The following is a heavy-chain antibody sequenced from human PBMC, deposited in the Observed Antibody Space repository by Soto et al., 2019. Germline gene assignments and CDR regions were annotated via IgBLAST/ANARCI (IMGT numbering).Heavy chain of an antibody. D-gene: IGHD4-17*01. V-gene: IGHV3-11*01. Sequence: QVQLVEAGGGLVKPGGSLRLSCAASEFTFSDYYMTWLRQAPGKGLEWVSYISNSGSTIYYADSVKGRFTISRDNAKNSLYLQMNSLRAEDTAVYYFARGLAYGDYGWLDPWGQGTMVTVSP. CDR3: ARGLAYGDYGWLDP. J-gene: IGHJ5*02. CDR2: ISNSGSTI. CDR1: EFTFSDYY.